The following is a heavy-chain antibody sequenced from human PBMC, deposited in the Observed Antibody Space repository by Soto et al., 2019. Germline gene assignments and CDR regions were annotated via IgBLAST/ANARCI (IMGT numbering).Heavy chain of an antibody. CDR3: ARDHRHYYYGMDV. CDR1: GFTFSSYG. J-gene: IGHJ6*02. Sequence: GGSLRLSCAASGFTFSSYGMHWVRQAPGKGLEWVAVISYDGSNKYYADSVKGRFTISRDNSKNTLYLQMNSLRAEDTAVYYCARDHRHYYYGMDVWGQGTTVTVSS. CDR2: ISYDGSNK. V-gene: IGHV3-30*03.